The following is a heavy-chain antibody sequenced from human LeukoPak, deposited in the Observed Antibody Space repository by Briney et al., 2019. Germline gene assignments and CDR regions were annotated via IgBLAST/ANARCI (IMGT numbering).Heavy chain of an antibody. CDR3: ARDRAGYFDY. CDR1: GFTFSSYS. CDR2: VSSSSSTI. J-gene: IGHJ4*02. Sequence: GGSLRLSCAASGFTFSSYSMNWDRQAPGKGLEWVSYVSSSSSTIYYADSVKGRFTISRDNAKNSLYLQMNSLRAEDTAVYYCARDRAGYFDYWGQGTLVTVSS. D-gene: IGHD6-13*01. V-gene: IGHV3-48*01.